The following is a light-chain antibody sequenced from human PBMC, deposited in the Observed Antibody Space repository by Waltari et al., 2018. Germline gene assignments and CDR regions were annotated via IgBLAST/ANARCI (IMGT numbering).Light chain of an antibody. CDR1: QSIDRW. CDR2: KTS. J-gene: IGKJ5*01. CDR3: QQYYSDSIT. Sequence: DIQMTQSPSTLSASVGDRVTITCRASQSIDRWLAWHQQKPGKAPKALIYKTSSLESGVPTRFSGSGSGTEFTLTISSLQPDDFATYYCQQYYSDSITFGQGTRLEIK. V-gene: IGKV1-5*03.